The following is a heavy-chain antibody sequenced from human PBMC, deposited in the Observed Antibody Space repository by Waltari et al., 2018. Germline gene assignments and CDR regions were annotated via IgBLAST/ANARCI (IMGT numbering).Heavy chain of an antibody. V-gene: IGHV3-30*18. J-gene: IGHJ4*02. D-gene: IGHD2-15*01. CDR2: ISNGGINK. CDR1: GFTFSNYG. CDR3: AKDDGGIGGYSYNWRLLGLDY. Sequence: QVQLVESGGGVVQPGRSLRLYCAASGFTFSNYGMHWVRQATGKGLECVAIISNGGINKAAADSVKGRFTISRDKSKNTLYLQMSSLRVEDTALYYCAKDDGGIGGYSYNWRLLGLDYWGQGTLVTVSS.